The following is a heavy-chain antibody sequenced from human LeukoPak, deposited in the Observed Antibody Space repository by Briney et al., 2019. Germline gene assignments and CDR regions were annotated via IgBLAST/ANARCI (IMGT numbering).Heavy chain of an antibody. CDR1: GGSISSYY. D-gene: IGHD1-26*01. Sequence: SETLSLTCTVSGGSISSYYWSWIRQPPGNGLEWIGYIYYSGSTNYNPSLKSRVTISVDTSKNQFSLKLSSVTAADTAVYYCARTQTGEKVDYWGQGTLVTVSS. J-gene: IGHJ4*02. CDR2: IYYSGST. CDR3: ARTQTGEKVDY. V-gene: IGHV4-59*08.